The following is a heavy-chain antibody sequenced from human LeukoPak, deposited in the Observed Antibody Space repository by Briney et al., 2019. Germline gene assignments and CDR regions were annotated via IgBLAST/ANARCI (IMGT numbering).Heavy chain of an antibody. Sequence: SETLSLTCTVSDGSLSPYYWSWIRQPPGKGLEWLAYIYHSGSTSYNPSLKSRVTISLDASKNQISLNLSSVTAADTAVYYCARHPMVGAEPFDYWGQGILVTVAS. CDR1: DGSLSPYY. CDR2: IYHSGST. V-gene: IGHV4-59*08. CDR3: ARHPMVGAEPFDY. J-gene: IGHJ4*02. D-gene: IGHD3-10*01.